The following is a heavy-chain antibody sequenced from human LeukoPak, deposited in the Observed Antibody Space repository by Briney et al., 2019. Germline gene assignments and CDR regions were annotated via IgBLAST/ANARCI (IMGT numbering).Heavy chain of an antibody. J-gene: IGHJ4*02. CDR2: TYYSGST. V-gene: IGHV4-31*03. CDR3: VGGSYPLEY. CDR1: GTSISRSGYY. Sequence: TLSLTCTVSGTSISRSGYYWSWIRQHPGKGLECIGFTYYSGSTHYNPSLESRVTISVDTSKNQLSLKLNSVTAADTAVYHCVGGSYPLEYWGQGALVTVSS. D-gene: IGHD1-26*01.